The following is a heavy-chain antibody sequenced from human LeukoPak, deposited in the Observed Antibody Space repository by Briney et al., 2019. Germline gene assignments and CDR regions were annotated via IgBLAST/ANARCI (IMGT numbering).Heavy chain of an antibody. CDR1: GFTFSNYA. J-gene: IGHJ4*02. CDR2: ISGRGGST. D-gene: IGHD2-2*02. V-gene: IGHV3-23*01. CDR3: AADCSSTSCYKD. Sequence: GGSLRLSCEASGFTFSNYAMSWVRQAPGRGLEWVSTISGRGGSTYYPDSVKGRFTISRDNSKNTVYLQMNSLRADDTAVYYCAADCSSTSCYKDWGQGILVTVSS.